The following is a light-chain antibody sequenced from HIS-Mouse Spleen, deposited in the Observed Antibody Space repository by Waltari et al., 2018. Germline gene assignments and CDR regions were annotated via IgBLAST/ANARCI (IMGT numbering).Light chain of an antibody. Sequence: QSALTQPRSVSGSPGQSVTISCTGTSSDVGGYNYVSWYQQHPGKAPNLMIYDVSKRPAGVPDLFSGSKSGNTASLTISGLQAEDEAGYYCCSYAGSYTLVFGGGTKLTVL. CDR2: DVS. CDR3: CSYAGSYTLV. V-gene: IGLV2-11*01. J-gene: IGLJ2*01. CDR1: SSDVGGYNY.